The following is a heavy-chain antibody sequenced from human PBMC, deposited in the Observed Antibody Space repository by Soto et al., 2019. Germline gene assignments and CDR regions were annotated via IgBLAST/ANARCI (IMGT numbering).Heavy chain of an antibody. CDR1: GYTFTGYY. CDR2: INPNSGGT. Sequence: VASVKVSCKASGYTFTGYYMHWVRQAPGQGLEWMGWINPNSGGTNYAQKFQGRVTMTRDTSISTAYMELSRLRSDDTAVYYCATDSSGSYAFDIWGQGTMVTVSS. D-gene: IGHD3-22*01. J-gene: IGHJ3*02. CDR3: ATDSSGSYAFDI. V-gene: IGHV1-2*02.